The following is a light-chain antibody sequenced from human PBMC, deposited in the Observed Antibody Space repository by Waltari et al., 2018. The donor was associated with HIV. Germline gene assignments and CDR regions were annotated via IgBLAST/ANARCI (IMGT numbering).Light chain of an antibody. CDR3: SSYPGSFPWV. J-gene: IGLJ3*02. CDR1: SSDVVGYNY. V-gene: IGLV2-8*01. Sequence: QSALTQHPSASGSPGQSVTNSGTGTSSDVVGYNYVSRYQQHPGKAPKLIIYEVTKRPSGVPDRFSGSKSGNTASLTVSGLQAEDEADYYCSSYPGSFPWVFGGGTKLTVL. CDR2: EVT.